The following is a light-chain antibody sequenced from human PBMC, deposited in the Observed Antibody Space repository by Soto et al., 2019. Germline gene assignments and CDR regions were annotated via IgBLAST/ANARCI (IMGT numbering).Light chain of an antibody. Sequence: QSVLTQPPSASGTPGQRVTISCAGSSSNIGGNTVSWYQQLPGTAPKLLIYRNNQRPSGVPARISGSKSGTSASLAISGLQSEDEADYYCATWDDSLNGWVLGGGTKLTVL. CDR1: SSNIGGNT. J-gene: IGLJ3*02. CDR3: ATWDDSLNGWV. V-gene: IGLV1-44*01. CDR2: RNN.